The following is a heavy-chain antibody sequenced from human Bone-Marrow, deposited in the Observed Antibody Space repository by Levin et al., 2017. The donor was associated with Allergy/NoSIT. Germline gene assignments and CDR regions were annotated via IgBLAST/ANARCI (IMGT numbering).Heavy chain of an antibody. Sequence: LSLTCAASGFTFPNYAMSWVRQAPGQGLEWVSTISGPSDNTYYADSVKGRFTISRDNSKDTLYLQMNNLRAEDTAVYYCAKDQPGWTAMVTIFDYWGQGTLVTVSS. CDR1: GFTFPNYA. V-gene: IGHV3-23*01. CDR3: AKDQPGWTAMVTIFDY. CDR2: ISGPSDNT. J-gene: IGHJ4*02. D-gene: IGHD5-18*01.